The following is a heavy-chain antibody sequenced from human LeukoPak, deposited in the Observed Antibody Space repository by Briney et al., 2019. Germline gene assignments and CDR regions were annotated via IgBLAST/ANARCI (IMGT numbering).Heavy chain of an antibody. J-gene: IGHJ4*02. Sequence: SETLSLTCSVSGASISSGGYFWGWIRQHPWKGLEWMGYFFYSGTTYYNPSLESRVTMSVDKSKNQFSLNLSSVTAADTAVYYCARGIADPYSFGSWGQGTLVTVSS. CDR2: FFYSGTT. CDR1: GASISSGGYF. V-gene: IGHV4-31*03. CDR3: ARGIADPYSFGS. D-gene: IGHD6-13*01.